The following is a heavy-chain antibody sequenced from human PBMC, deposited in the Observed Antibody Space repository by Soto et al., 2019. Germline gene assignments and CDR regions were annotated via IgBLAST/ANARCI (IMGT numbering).Heavy chain of an antibody. CDR3: ARARVSTPELEDPFDI. Sequence: PGESLKISCKGSGYSFTSYWIGWVRQTPGKGLEYMGIIYPGDSDSRYSPAFQGQVTISADKSINTAYLQWTSLKASDTAIYYCARARVSTPELEDPFDIWGQGTMVTVSS. D-gene: IGHD5-12*01. J-gene: IGHJ3*02. CDR2: IYPGDSDS. CDR1: GYSFTSYW. V-gene: IGHV5-51*01.